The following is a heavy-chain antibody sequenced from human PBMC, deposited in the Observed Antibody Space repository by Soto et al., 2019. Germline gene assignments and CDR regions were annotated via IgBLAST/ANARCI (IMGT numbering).Heavy chain of an antibody. D-gene: IGHD6-13*01. J-gene: IGHJ4*02. CDR1: GDSISSGYY. CDR2: VYHSGTT. V-gene: IGHV4-38-2*01. CDR3: TRSLYTSSWYVGN. Sequence: PSETLSLTCAVSGDSISSGYYWGWMRQPPGKGLEWIGSVYHSGTTYYNPSLKSRLTISLDTSKNQFSLKLTSVTAADTAVYYCTRSLYTSSWYVGNWGQGMQVTVSS.